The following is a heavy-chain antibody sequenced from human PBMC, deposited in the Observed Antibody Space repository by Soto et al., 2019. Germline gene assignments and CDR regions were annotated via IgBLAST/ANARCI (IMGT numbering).Heavy chain of an antibody. Sequence: QVQLVQSGAEVKKPGASVKVSCKASGYTFTSYDMNWVRQATGQGLEWMGWINPNSANTGYAQKFQGRVTMTRNTSITTAYLELSSLRAEDTAVYSCASEGVRGMDVWGQGTTVTVSS. J-gene: IGHJ6*02. D-gene: IGHD3-16*01. CDR3: ASEGVRGMDV. CDR1: GYTFTSYD. V-gene: IGHV1-8*01. CDR2: INPNSANT.